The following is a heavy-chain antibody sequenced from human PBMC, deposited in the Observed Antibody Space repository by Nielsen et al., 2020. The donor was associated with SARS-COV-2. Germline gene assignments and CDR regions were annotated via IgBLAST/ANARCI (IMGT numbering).Heavy chain of an antibody. V-gene: IGHV3-48*03. D-gene: IGHD1-26*01. J-gene: IGHJ4*02. Sequence: GGSLRLSCEASEFNFRSHYMSWIRQAPGKGLEWVSFISTTGSYVNYADSVKGRFTISRSNVGGSLFLQMNSLRTDDTAIYYCARDKTAGGGTIDLWGQGTLVTVSS. CDR3: ARDKTAGGGTIDL. CDR2: ISTTGSYV. CDR1: EFNFRSHY.